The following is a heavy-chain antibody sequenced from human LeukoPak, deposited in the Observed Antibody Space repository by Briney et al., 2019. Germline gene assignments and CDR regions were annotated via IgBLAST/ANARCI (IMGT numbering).Heavy chain of an antibody. D-gene: IGHD3-10*01. CDR3: ARAPTSLLWFGESTFDY. CDR2: ISAYNGNT. Sequence: ASVKVSCKASAYSFTGYGISWVRQAPGQGLEWMGWISAYNGNTNYAQKFQGRVTMTTDTSTSTAYMELRSLRSDDTAVYYCARAPTSLLWFGESTFDYWGQGTLVTVSS. CDR1: AYSFTGYG. V-gene: IGHV1-18*01. J-gene: IGHJ4*02.